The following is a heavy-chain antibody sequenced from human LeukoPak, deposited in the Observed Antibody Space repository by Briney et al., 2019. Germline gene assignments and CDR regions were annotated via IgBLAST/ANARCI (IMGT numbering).Heavy chain of an antibody. CDR3: ARPVVTPSYYYYYIDV. CDR2: INHSGSI. D-gene: IGHD4-23*01. Sequence: TSSETLSLTCAVYGGSFSGYYWSWIRQPPGKGLKWLGEINHSGSINCNPSLKSRVTISVNTTKKQFSLKLSSVTAADTAVYYCARPVVTPSYYYYYIDVWGKGTTVTISS. V-gene: IGHV4-34*01. J-gene: IGHJ6*03. CDR1: GGSFSGYY.